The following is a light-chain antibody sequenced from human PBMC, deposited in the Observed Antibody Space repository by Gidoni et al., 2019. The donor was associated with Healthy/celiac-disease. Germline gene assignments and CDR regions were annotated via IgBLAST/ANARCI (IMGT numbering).Light chain of an antibody. J-gene: IGLJ2*01. CDR2: GKN. V-gene: IGLV3-19*01. Sequence: TGSVALGQTVRITCQGDSLRSYYASWYQQKPGQAPVLVIYGKNNRPSGIPDRFSGSSSGNTASLTITGAQAEDEADYYCNSRDSSGNHLGVVFGGGTKLTVL. CDR3: NSRDSSGNHLGVV. CDR1: SLRSYY.